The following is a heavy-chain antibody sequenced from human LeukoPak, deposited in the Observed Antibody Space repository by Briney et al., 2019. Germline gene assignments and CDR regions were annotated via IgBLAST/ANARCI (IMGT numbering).Heavy chain of an antibody. CDR2: IKQDGSEK. Sequence: GGSLRLSCEASGFTFSSYWMSWVRQAPGKGLEWVANIKQDGSEKYYVDSVKGRFTISRDNAKNSLYLQMNSLRAEDTAVYYCVRDYYDSSGYYDTRYFDYWGQGTLVTVSS. CDR3: VRDYYDSSGYYDTRYFDY. CDR1: GFTFSSYW. D-gene: IGHD3-22*01. V-gene: IGHV3-7*01. J-gene: IGHJ4*02.